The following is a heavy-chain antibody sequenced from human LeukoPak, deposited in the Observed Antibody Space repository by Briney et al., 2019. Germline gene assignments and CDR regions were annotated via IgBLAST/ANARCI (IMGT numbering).Heavy chain of an antibody. J-gene: IGHJ4*02. CDR1: GGSFSGYY. Sequence: PSETLSLTCAVYGGSFSGYYWSWIRQPPGKGLEWIGEINHSGSTHYNPSRKSRVNISVDTCKNQFSLKLSSVTAADTAVYYCARGSYDFWSGYYQFDYWGQGTLVTVSS. V-gene: IGHV4-34*01. D-gene: IGHD3-3*01. CDR2: INHSGST. CDR3: ARGSYDFWSGYYQFDY.